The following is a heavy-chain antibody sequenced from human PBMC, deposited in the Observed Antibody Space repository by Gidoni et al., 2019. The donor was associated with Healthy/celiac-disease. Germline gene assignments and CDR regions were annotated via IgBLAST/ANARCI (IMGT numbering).Heavy chain of an antibody. CDR1: GFTFSSYG. Sequence: QVQLVESGGGVVQPGRSLRLSCAAAGFTFSSYGMHWVRQAPGKGLEWVAVISYDGSNKYYADSVKGRFTISRDNSKNTLYLQMNSLRAEDTAVYYCAKDRRRYYGSGSPRGYGMDVWGQGTTVTVSS. J-gene: IGHJ6*02. V-gene: IGHV3-30*18. CDR3: AKDRRRYYGSGSPRGYGMDV. CDR2: ISYDGSNK. D-gene: IGHD3-10*01.